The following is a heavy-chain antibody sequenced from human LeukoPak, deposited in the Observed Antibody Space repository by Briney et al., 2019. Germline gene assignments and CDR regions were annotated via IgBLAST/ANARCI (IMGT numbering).Heavy chain of an antibody. CDR2: INHSGST. J-gene: IGHJ4*02. CDR3: ARALYGGNSGIDY. V-gene: IGHV4-34*01. Sequence: PSETLSLTCAVYGGSFSGYYWSWIRQPPGKGLEWIGEINHSGSTNYNPSLKSRVTIPVDTSKNQFSLKLSSVTAADTAVYYCARALYGGNSGIDYWGQGTLVTVSS. D-gene: IGHD4-23*01. CDR1: GGSFSGYY.